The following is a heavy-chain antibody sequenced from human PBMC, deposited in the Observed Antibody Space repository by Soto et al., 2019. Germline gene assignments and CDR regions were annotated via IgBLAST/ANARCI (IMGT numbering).Heavy chain of an antibody. J-gene: IGHJ6*02. V-gene: IGHV3-23*01. D-gene: IGHD6-13*01. CDR3: ASHDQQLASSYYYGIDV. CDR2: ISGSGGST. CDR1: GFTFSSYA. Sequence: GGSLRLSCAASGFTFSSYAMSWVRQAPGKGLEWVSAISGSGGSTYYADSVKGRFTISRDNSKNTLYLQMNSLRAEDTAVYYCASHDQQLASSYYYGIDVWGQGTTVTVSS.